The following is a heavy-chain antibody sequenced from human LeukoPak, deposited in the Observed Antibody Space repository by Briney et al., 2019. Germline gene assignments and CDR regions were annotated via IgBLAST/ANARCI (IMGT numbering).Heavy chain of an antibody. CDR1: GFTFSSYW. D-gene: IGHD3-22*01. CDR3: ARINYEGDS. CDR2: INTHGTTL. V-gene: IGHV3-74*01. Sequence: PGGSLRLSCAASGFTFSSYWFHWVRQAPGKGLEWVSHINTHGTTLRVADSVKGRFTIFRDNAKNTVYLQMNSLRVDDTAVYYCARINYEGDSWGQGTLVTVSS. J-gene: IGHJ4*02.